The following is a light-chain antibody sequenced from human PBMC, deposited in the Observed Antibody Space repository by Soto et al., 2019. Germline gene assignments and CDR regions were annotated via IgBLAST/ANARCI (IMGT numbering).Light chain of an antibody. CDR1: TSNIGAGYD. J-gene: IGLJ1*01. CDR3: QSYDNTLSGPIYV. CDR2: GNT. V-gene: IGLV1-40*01. Sequence: QSVLTQLPSVSGALGQRVTISCTGITSNIGAGYDVHWYQHLPGRAPKLLIYGNTSRPSGVPDRFSGSKSATSASLAITGLQAEDEGVYYCQSYDNTLSGPIYVFGTGTKVTVL.